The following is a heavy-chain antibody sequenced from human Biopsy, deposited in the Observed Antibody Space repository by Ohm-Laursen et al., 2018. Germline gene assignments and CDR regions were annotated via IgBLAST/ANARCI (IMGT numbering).Heavy chain of an antibody. CDR2: IDPKSGGT. V-gene: IGHV1-2*02. J-gene: IGHJ5*01. D-gene: IGHD3-3*01. Sequence: GASVKVSCKASGYTFTNYNVNWVRQATGQRLEWMGWIDPKSGGTNYAQKFQGRVTMTRDTSISTTYMELRRLTSDDTAVFYCARELGDFWGGRQFDFWGQGTLVTVSS. CDR1: GYTFTNYN. CDR3: ARELGDFWGGRQFDF.